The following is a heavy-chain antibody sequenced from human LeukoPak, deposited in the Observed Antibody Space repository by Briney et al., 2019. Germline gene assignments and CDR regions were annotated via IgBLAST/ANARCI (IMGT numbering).Heavy chain of an antibody. CDR3: ARVPNDFWSGYYLYYFDY. V-gene: IGHV3-48*04. D-gene: IGHD3-3*01. CDR1: GFTFSSYS. J-gene: IGHJ4*02. Sequence: GGSLRLSCAASGFTFSSYSMNWVRQAPGKGLEWVSYISSSGSTIYYADSVKGRFTISRDNAKNSLYLQMNSLRAEDTAVYYCARVPNDFWSGYYLYYFDYWGQGTLVTVSS. CDR2: ISSSGSTI.